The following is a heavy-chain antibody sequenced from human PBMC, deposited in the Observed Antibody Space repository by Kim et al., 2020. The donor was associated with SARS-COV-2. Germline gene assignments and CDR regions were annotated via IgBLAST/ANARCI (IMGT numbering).Heavy chain of an antibody. CDR2: IYPGDSDT. CDR3: ARRTLGDYVWGSYRYDAFDI. V-gene: IGHV5-51*01. Sequence: GESLKISCKGSGYSFTSYWIGWVRQMPGKGLEWMGIIYPGDSDTRYSPSFQGQVTITADKSISTAYLQWSSLKASETGMYYCARRTLGDYVWGSYRYDAFDIWGQGTMVTVSS. J-gene: IGHJ3*02. D-gene: IGHD3-16*02. CDR1: GYSFTSYW.